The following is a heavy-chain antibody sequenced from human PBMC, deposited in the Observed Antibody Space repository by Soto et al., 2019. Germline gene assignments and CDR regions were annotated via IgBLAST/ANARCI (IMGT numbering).Heavy chain of an antibody. Sequence: AGGSLRLSCAASGFTFSSYGMHWVRQAPGKGLEWVAVISYDGSNKYYADSVKGRFTISRDNSKNTLYPRMNSLRAEDTAVYYCAKDNPPVGYCSGGSCYPYTYYHYYGMDVWGQGTTVTVSS. CDR3: AKDNPPVGYCSGGSCYPYTYYHYYGMDV. J-gene: IGHJ6*02. CDR2: ISYDGSNK. D-gene: IGHD2-15*01. V-gene: IGHV3-30*18. CDR1: GFTFSSYG.